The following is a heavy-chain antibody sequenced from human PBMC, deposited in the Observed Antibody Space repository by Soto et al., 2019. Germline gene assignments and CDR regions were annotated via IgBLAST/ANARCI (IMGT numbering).Heavy chain of an antibody. J-gene: IGHJ4*02. D-gene: IGHD3-22*01. CDR1: GGSVSSGDYY. Sequence: SETLSLTCTVSGGSVSSGDYYWSWIRQPPGKGLEWIGYIYNSGSTKYKPSLKSRVTISVDTSKNQFSLKLRSVTAAETAVYYCESGRRMYYYDSSDYYPFDYWVQGAMVTLSS. CDR2: IYNSGST. V-gene: IGHV4-61*08. CDR3: ESGRRMYYYDSSDYYPFDY.